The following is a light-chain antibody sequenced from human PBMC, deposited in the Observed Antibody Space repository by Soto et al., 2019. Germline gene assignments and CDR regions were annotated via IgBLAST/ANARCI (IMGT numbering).Light chain of an antibody. CDR3: QQSYSTSIT. J-gene: IGKJ5*01. CDR2: AAS. V-gene: IGKV1-39*01. Sequence: DIQMTQAPSSLSASVGDRVTITCRASQSSSSYLNWYQQKPGKAPKLLIYAASSLQSGVPSRFSGSGYGTDFTLTISSLQPEDFETYYCQQSYSTSITFGQGTRLELK. CDR1: QSSSSY.